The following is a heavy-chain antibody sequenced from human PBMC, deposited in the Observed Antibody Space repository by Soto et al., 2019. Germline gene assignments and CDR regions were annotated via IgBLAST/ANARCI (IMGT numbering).Heavy chain of an antibody. CDR2: ISWNDDK. J-gene: IGHJ4*02. D-gene: IGHD3-16*01. V-gene: IGHV2-5*01. Sequence: SGPTLVNPTQTLTLTCTLSGFLLSARGVGVGWIRQPPGKALEWLGIISWNDDKRYSPSLKSRLTITKDTSKNQVVLTMTNMEPVDTATYYCAHTPWGATPDYWGQGTVVTVSS. CDR1: GFLLSARGVG. CDR3: AHTPWGATPDY.